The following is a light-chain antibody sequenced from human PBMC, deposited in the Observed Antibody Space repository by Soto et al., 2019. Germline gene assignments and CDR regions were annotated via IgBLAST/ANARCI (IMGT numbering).Light chain of an antibody. Sequence: QSVLTQPAYVSGAAGQAITISCTGTSSDVGSYNLVSWYQQHPGKAPKLMIYEVSKRPSGVSNRFSGSKSGNTASLTISGLQAEDEADYYCCSYAGSSSVFGTGTKVTVL. CDR2: EVS. J-gene: IGLJ1*01. V-gene: IGLV2-23*02. CDR3: CSYAGSSSV. CDR1: SSDVGSYNL.